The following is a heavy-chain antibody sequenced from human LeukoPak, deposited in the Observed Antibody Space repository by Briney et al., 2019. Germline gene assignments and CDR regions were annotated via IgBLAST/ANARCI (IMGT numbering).Heavy chain of an antibody. CDR3: ARGRQHDY. V-gene: IGHV4-38-2*02. J-gene: IGHJ4*02. CDR1: GYSISSGYY. Sequence: PSETLSLTCTVSGYSISSGYYWGWIRQPPGKGLEWIGSIYHGGSTYYNPSLKSRVTISVDTSKYQFSLKLSSVTAADTAVYYCARGRQHDYWGQGTLVTVSS. D-gene: IGHD2-2*01. CDR2: IYHGGST.